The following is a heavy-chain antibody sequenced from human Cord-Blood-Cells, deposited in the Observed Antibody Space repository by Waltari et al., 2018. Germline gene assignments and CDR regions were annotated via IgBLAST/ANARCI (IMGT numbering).Heavy chain of an antibody. J-gene: IGHJ4*02. D-gene: IGHD2-21*02. CDR2: INHSGST. CDR1: GGSVSGYY. Sequence: QVQLQQRGAGLLKPSETLSLTCAVYGGSVSGYYWSWTRQPPAKGLEWIGEINHSGSTNYNPSLKSRVTISVDTSKNQCSLELSSVTAADTAVYYCARRHYTVVTPFDYWGQGTLVTVAS. CDR3: ARRHYTVVTPFDY. V-gene: IGHV4-34*01.